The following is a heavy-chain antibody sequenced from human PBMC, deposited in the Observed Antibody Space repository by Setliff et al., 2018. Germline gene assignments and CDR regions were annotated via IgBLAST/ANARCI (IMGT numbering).Heavy chain of an antibody. CDR3: ARGKMDVVAAGGKYCAMDV. Sequence: GPSVKVSCKASGGTFKNFAISWVRQAPGQGLEWMGGIIPMFRSGNYAQRFQGRVTITADESTSTVYMELTSLRPEDTAVYYCARGKMDVVAAGGKYCAMDVWGQGTAVTVSS. V-gene: IGHV1-69*13. CDR1: GGTFKNFA. D-gene: IGHD6-13*01. J-gene: IGHJ6*02. CDR2: IIPMFRSG.